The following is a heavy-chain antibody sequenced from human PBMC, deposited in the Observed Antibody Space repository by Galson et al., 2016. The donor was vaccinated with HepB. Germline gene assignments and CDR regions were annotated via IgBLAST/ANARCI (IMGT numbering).Heavy chain of an antibody. CDR1: GFTFGGYA. Sequence: SLRLSCATSGFTFGGYAMTWFRQAPGKGLEWVGFIRSQPYGGTTELAASVRGRFTMSRDDSKSVAYLQMNSLKSEDTGIYYCARSLFDYWGRGTLVTVSS. J-gene: IGHJ4*02. CDR3: ARSLFDY. V-gene: IGHV3-49*03. CDR2: IRSQPYGGTT.